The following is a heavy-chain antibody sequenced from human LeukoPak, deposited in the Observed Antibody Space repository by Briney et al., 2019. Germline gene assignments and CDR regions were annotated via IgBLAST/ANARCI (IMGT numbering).Heavy chain of an antibody. D-gene: IGHD3-16*01. V-gene: IGHV4-59*01. CDR1: GGSISSYY. CDR2: IYYSGST. Sequence: SETLSLTCTVSGGSISSYYWSWIRQPPGKGLEWIGYIYYSGSTNYNPSLKSRVTISVNTSKNQFSLKLSSVTAADTAVYYCARGQYDYVWGSYSIGYFDYWGQGTLVTVSS. CDR3: ARGQYDYVWGSYSIGYFDY. J-gene: IGHJ4*02.